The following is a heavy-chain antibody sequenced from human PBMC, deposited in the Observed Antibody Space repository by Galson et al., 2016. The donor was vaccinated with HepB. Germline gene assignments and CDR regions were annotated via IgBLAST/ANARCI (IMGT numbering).Heavy chain of an antibody. CDR1: GFTFSSYS. J-gene: IGHJ4*02. CDR2: ISSSSSYI. V-gene: IGHV3-21*01. D-gene: IGHD1-1*01. CDR3: ARVGNNWKNFDY. Sequence: SLRLSCAASGFTFSSYSMNWVRQAPGKGLEWVSSISSSSSYIYYADSVKGRFTISRDNAKNSLYLQMNSLRAEDMAVYYCARVGNNWKNFDYWGQGTLVTVSS.